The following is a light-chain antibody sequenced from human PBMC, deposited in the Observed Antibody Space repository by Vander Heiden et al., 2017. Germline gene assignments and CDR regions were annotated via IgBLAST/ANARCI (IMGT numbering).Light chain of an antibody. CDR2: DNN. J-gene: IGLJ2*01. Sequence: QSVLSQPPSVSAAPGQKVTISCSGSSSNIGSTYVSWYQQLPGTAPKLLIYDNNKRPSGIPDRFSGSKSGTSATLCITGVQTGDEADYYCGTWDTSLSVVVFGGGTKLTVL. CDR1: SSNIGSTY. V-gene: IGLV1-51*01. CDR3: GTWDTSLSVVV.